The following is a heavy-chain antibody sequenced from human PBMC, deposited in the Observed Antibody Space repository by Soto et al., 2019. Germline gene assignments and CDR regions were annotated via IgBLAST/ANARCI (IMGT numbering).Heavy chain of an antibody. CDR1: GGSISSGGYS. J-gene: IGHJ6*02. Sequence: SETLSLTCAVSGGSISSGGYSWSWIRQPPGKGLEWIGYNYYSGITYYNPSLKSRVTISLDTSKNQFSLKLSSVTAADTAVYYCARGSSIAGLYYGMDVWGRGTTVTVSS. D-gene: IGHD6-6*01. CDR3: ARGSSIAGLYYGMDV. CDR2: NYYSGIT. V-gene: IGHV4-30-2*05.